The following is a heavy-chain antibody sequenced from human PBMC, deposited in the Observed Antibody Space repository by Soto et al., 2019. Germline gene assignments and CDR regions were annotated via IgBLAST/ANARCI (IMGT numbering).Heavy chain of an antibody. CDR3: ARVTTVTYHYGMDV. CDR1: GGTFSSYA. V-gene: IGHV1-69*01. D-gene: IGHD4-17*01. Sequence: QVQLVQSGAEVKKPGSSVKVSCNASGGTFSSYAISWVRQAPGQGLEWLGGIIPIFGTANYAQKFQGRVTITADESTSTAYMELSSLRSEDTAVYYCARVTTVTYHYGMDVWGQGTTVTVSS. J-gene: IGHJ6*02. CDR2: IIPIFGTA.